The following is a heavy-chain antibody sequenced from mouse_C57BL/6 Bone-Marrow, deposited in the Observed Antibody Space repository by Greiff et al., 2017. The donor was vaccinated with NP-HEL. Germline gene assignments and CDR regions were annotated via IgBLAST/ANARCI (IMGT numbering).Heavy chain of an antibody. V-gene: IGHV2-6*01. J-gene: IGHJ4*01. CDR3: ASAGYDGDYYAMDY. D-gene: IGHD2-2*01. Sequence: VQLQQSGPGLVAPSQSLSITCTVSGFSLTSYGVDWVRQSPGKGLEWLGVIWGVGSTNYNSALKSRLSISKDNSKSQVFLKMNSLQTDDTAMYYCASAGYDGDYYAMDYWGQGTSVTVSS. CDR2: IWGVGST. CDR1: GFSLTSYG.